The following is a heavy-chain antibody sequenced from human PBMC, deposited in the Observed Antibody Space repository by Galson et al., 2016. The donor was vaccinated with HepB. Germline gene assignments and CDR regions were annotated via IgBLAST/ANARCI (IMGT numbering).Heavy chain of an antibody. CDR2: IYYSGFT. D-gene: IGHD3-22*01. J-gene: IGHJ4*02. CDR3: ARLNTYYYDSPPSGNIDY. CDR1: GVSTSSGGYY. V-gene: IGHV4-31*03. Sequence: TLSLTCTVSGVSTSSGGYYWSWIRQHPGTGLEWIGCIYYSGFTYYNPSLKSRLTMSVDTSKNQFSLKLSSVTAADTAVYYCARLNTYYYDSPPSGNIDYWGQGTLVTVSS.